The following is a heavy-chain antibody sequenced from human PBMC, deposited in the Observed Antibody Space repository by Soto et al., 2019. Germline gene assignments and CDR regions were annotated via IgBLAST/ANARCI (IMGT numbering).Heavy chain of an antibody. CDR3: ARDGTYGSGSYYDY. V-gene: IGHV1-69*13. J-gene: IGHJ4*02. CDR2: IIPIFGTA. D-gene: IGHD3-10*01. Sequence: SVKVSCKASGGTFSSYAISWVRQAPGQGLEWMGGIIPIFGTANYAQKFQGRVTITADESTSTAYMELSSLRSEDTAVYYCARDGTYGSGSYYDYWGQGTLVTVSS. CDR1: GGTFSSYA.